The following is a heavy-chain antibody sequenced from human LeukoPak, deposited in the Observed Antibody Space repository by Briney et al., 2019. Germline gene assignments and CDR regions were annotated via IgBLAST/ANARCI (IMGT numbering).Heavy chain of an antibody. CDR3: ARLVEYCSGGSCYTNWFDP. D-gene: IGHD2-15*01. V-gene: IGHV4-34*01. Sequence: SETLSLTCAVYGGSFSAYYWSWIRQPPGKGLEWIGEINHSGSTNYNPSLKSRVTISVDTSKNQFSLKLSSVTAADTAVYYCARLVEYCSGGSCYTNWFDPWGQGTLVTVSS. J-gene: IGHJ5*02. CDR1: GGSFSAYY. CDR2: INHSGST.